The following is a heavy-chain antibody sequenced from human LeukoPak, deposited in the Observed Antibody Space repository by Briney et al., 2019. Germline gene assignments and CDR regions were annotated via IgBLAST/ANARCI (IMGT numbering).Heavy chain of an antibody. CDR3: ARASPSSYGSGSYWRYYYYYCMDV. D-gene: IGHD3-10*01. CDR1: AGSISSSSYS. V-gene: IGHV4-39*07. CDR2: IYHSGST. Sequence: SETLSLTCTVSAGSISSSSYSWGWIRQPPGKGLEWIGSIYHSGSTYYNPSLKSRVTISVDTSKNQFSLKLSSVTAAGTAVYYCARASPSSYGSGSYWRYYYYYCMDVWGKGTTVTVSS. J-gene: IGHJ6*03.